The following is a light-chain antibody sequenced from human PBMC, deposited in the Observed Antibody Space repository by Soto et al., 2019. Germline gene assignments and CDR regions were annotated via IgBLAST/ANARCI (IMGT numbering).Light chain of an antibody. V-gene: IGKV1-5*01. Sequence: DILMTQSPSTLSLSVGDSVTISCRASQSVSNCLAWYQQKPGKAPRLLIYDASTLEDGAPARFSGSGSGTEFSITISSLRPDDFATYYCQQYNTHLYTFGQGTRLEIK. CDR1: QSVSNC. CDR2: DAS. CDR3: QQYNTHLYT. J-gene: IGKJ2*01.